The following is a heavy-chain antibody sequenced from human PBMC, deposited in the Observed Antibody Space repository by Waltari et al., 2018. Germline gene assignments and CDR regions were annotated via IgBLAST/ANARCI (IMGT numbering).Heavy chain of an antibody. D-gene: IGHD1-26*01. V-gene: IGHV4-31*03. CDR3: GRSYYGSYFLEY. CDR2: IHYGGST. CDR1: GGSISSRAYY. Sequence: QVQLQESGPGLVKPSQTLSLICTVSGGSISSRAYYWNWIRQHPGKGLEWIGYIHYGGSTYYNPSLSSRGNVSVDTSKNNFSLNLTSVTAADTAVYYCGRSYYGSYFLEYWGQGTVVTVSS. J-gene: IGHJ4*02.